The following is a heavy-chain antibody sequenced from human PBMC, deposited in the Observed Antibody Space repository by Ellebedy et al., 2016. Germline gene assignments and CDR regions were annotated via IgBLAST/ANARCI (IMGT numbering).Heavy chain of an antibody. CDR1: GFPFSNYW. Sequence: GESLKISCAASGFPFSNYWMTWVRQAPGKGLEWVANMKQDGSEIYYVDSVKGRFTISRDNAKNSLYLQMNSLRDEDTAVYYCARAIGYYKFWGQGTLVTVSS. V-gene: IGHV3-7*01. CDR2: MKQDGSEI. J-gene: IGHJ4*02. CDR3: ARAIGYYKF. D-gene: IGHD3-22*01.